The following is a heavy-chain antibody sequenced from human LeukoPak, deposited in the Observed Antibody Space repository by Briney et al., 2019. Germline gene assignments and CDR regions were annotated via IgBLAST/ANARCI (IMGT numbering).Heavy chain of an antibody. J-gene: IGHJ4*02. Sequence: GGSLRLSCAASGFTFSDYYMSWVRQAPGKGLEWVSYISSSGSTIYYADSVKGPFTISRDNAKNSLYLQMNSLRAEDTAVYYCARVAVVTPFCDYWGQGTLVTVSS. CDR2: ISSSGSTI. CDR1: GFTFSDYY. D-gene: IGHD4-23*01. V-gene: IGHV3-11*01. CDR3: ARVAVVTPFCDY.